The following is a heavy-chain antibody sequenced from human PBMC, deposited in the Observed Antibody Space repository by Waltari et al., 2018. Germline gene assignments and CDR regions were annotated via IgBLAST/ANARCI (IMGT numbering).Heavy chain of an antibody. Sequence: QLELQESGPGLVKPSETLSLTCSVSGGSIRRSCYYWFWICHPPWKGLEWIGSIYYSGTTYYNPSLNSRVTISVDTSKNQFSLKLTSVTAADTAMYFCARQSYYDESGHDWGQGTLVTVSS. J-gene: IGHJ4*02. CDR1: GGSIRRSCYY. V-gene: IGHV4-39*01. D-gene: IGHD3-22*01. CDR2: IYYSGTT. CDR3: ARQSYYDESGHD.